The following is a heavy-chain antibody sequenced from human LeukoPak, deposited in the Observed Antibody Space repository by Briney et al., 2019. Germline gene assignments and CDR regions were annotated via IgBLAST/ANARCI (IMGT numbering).Heavy chain of an antibody. J-gene: IGHJ3*02. CDR2: INHSGST. CDR3: ARGRPSYYYYDSSGYYPRAFDI. CDR1: GGSFSGYY. D-gene: IGHD3-22*01. Sequence: SETLSLTCGVYGGSFSGYYWSWIRQPPGKGLEWIGEINHSGSTNYNPSLKSRVTISVDTSKNQFSLKLSSVTAADTAVCYCARGRPSYYYYDSSGYYPRAFDIWGQGTMVTVSS. V-gene: IGHV4-34*01.